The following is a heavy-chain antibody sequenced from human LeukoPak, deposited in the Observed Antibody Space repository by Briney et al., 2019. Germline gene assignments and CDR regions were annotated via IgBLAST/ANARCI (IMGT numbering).Heavy chain of an antibody. CDR1: RFTFSSYA. CDR2: ISDSGGST. CDR3: ARRGVVIRVILVGFHKEAFYFDS. V-gene: IGHV3-23*01. D-gene: IGHD3-22*01. Sequence: GGSLRLSCAASRFTFSSYAMSWVRQAPGKGLEWVAGISDSGGSTNYADSVKGRFTISRDNPKNTLYLQMNSLRAEDTAVYFCARRGVVIRVILVGFHKEAFYFDSWGQGALVTVSS. J-gene: IGHJ4*02.